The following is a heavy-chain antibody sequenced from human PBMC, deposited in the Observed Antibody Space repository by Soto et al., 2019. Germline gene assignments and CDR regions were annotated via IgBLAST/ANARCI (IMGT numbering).Heavy chain of an antibody. J-gene: IGHJ6*02. CDR1: GYSFTSYW. V-gene: IGHV5-51*01. CDR2: IYPGDSDT. D-gene: IGHD3-10*01. Sequence: PGESLKISCKGSGYSFTSYWIGWVRQMPGKGLEWMGIIYPGDSDTRYSPSFQGQVTISADKSISTAYLQWSSLKASDTAMYYCARGGQGMVLGVMASYYYYGVDVSGQGTTVTVSS. CDR3: ARGGQGMVLGVMASYYYYGVDV.